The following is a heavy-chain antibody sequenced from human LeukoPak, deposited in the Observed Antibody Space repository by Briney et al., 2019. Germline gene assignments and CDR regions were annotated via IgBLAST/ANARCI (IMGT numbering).Heavy chain of an antibody. CDR2: IHYSGAT. CDR1: GGSITSDAYY. CDR3: ARDREYNWNSNWFDP. Sequence: SETLSLTCTVSGGSITSDAYYWGWIRQPPGKGLEWIASIHYSGATYYNPSLKSRVTISVDTSKNQFSLKLSSVTAADTAVYYCARDREYNWNSNWFDPWGQGTLVTVSS. J-gene: IGHJ5*02. D-gene: IGHD1-1*01. V-gene: IGHV4-39*07.